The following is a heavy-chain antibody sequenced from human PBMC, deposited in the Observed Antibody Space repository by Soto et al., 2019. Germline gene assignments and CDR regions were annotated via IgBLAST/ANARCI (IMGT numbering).Heavy chain of an antibody. CDR3: AKDPILTGYYDAFDI. V-gene: IGHV3-23*01. J-gene: IGHJ3*02. D-gene: IGHD3-9*01. CDR1: GFTFSSYA. CDR2: IRGSGGST. Sequence: GGSLRLSCAASGFTFSSYAMSWVRQAPGKGLEWVSAIRGSGGSTYYADSVKGRFTISRDNSKNTLYLQMNSLRAEDTAVYYCAKDPILTGYYDAFDIWGQGTMVTVSS.